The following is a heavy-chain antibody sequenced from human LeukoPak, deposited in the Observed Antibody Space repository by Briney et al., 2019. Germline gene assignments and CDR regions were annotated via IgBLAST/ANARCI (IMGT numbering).Heavy chain of an antibody. CDR2: ISSSSSYI. D-gene: IGHD3-22*01. CDR1: GFTFSSYS. J-gene: IGHJ4*02. CDR3: ARDSDRYYYDSSGYYGY. Sequence: GGSPRLSCAASGFTFSSYSMNWVRQAPGKGLEWVSSISSSSSYIYYADSVKGRFTISRDNAKNSLYLQMNSLRAEDTAVYYCARDSDRYYYDSSGYYGYWGQGTLVTVSS. V-gene: IGHV3-21*01.